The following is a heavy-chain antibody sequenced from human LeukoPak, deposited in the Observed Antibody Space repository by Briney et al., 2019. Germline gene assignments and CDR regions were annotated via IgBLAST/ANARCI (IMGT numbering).Heavy chain of an antibody. CDR2: IMWRSGST. J-gene: IGHJ6*02. CDR3: TKDLTPGGADV. CDR1: GSTSDDHA. Sequence: HPGRSLRLSCAVSGSTSDDHAMHWVPQASGKGLEWVAGIMWRSGSTGYGDSVKGRFTISRDNAKKSLYLQMNGLRVEDTAFYYCTKDLTPGGADVWGQGTTVTVSS. D-gene: IGHD3-10*01. V-gene: IGHV3-9*02.